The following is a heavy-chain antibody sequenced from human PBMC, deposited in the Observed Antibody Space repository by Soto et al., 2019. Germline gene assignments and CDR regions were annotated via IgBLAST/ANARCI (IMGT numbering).Heavy chain of an antibody. J-gene: IGHJ1*01. CDR3: ARGALLWTLRYFQH. D-gene: IGHD3-10*01. V-gene: IGHV4-34*01. CDR2: INHSGST. Sequence: QVQLQQWGAGLLKPSETLSLTCAVYGGSFSGYYWSWIRQPPGKGLEWIGEINHSGSTNYNPSLKRRVTISVDTSKNHFSLKLSSVTAADTAVYYCARGALLWTLRYFQHWGQGTLVTVSS. CDR1: GGSFSGYY.